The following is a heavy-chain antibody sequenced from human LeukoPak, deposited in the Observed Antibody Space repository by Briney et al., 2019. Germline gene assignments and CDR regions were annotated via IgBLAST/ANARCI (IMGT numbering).Heavy chain of an antibody. CDR2: IKQDGSEI. D-gene: IGHD2-15*01. J-gene: IGHJ4*02. Sequence: ETLSLTCAVYGGSFSGYYWSWIRQAPGKGLEWVANIKQDGSEIYYVDSVKGRFTISRDNAKNSLYLQMNSLRAEDTAVYYCLAGGYWGQGTLVTVSS. CDR3: LAGGY. CDR1: GGSFSGYY. V-gene: IGHV3-7*01.